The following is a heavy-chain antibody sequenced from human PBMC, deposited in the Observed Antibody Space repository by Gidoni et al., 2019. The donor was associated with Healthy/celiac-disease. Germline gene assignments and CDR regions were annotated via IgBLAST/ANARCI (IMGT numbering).Heavy chain of an antibody. D-gene: IGHD6-19*01. V-gene: IGHV3-21*01. CDR1: GFTFSSYS. CDR2: ISSSSSYI. Sequence: EVQLVESGGGLVKPGGSLRLSCAASGFTFSSYSMNWVRQAPGKGLEWVSSISSSSSYIYYADSVKGRFTISRDNAKNSLYLQMNSLRAEDTAVYYCAARGSGFDAFDIWGQGTMVTVSS. J-gene: IGHJ3*02. CDR3: AARGSGFDAFDI.